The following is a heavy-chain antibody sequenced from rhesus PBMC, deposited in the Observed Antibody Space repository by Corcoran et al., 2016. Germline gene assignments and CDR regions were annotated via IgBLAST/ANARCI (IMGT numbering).Heavy chain of an antibody. J-gene: IGHJ4*01. CDR1: GGSISSHY. CDR2: ISGRGGSK. D-gene: IGHD5-24*01. V-gene: IGHV4-173*01. Sequence: QLQLQESGPGLVKPSETLSLTCAVSGGSISSHYLSWLRQPPGKGLEWGGRISGRGGSKYNKPTRKRRVTMSNDTSNNQFSLNLTAGIAADTVVDYGAGVIQRVQFPYLEYWGQGVLVTVSA. CDR3: AGVIQRVQFPYLEY.